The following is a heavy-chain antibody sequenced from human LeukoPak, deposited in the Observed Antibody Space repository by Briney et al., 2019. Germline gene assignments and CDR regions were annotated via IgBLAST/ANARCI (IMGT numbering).Heavy chain of an antibody. J-gene: IGHJ4*02. Sequence: GGSLRLSCVPSVFTFSDYYMSWIRPAPGEGLGWGSYIISSGSTIYYADSVKGRFTISRDNSKNTLYLQLKSLRAEDTAAYYCARHYYASQSPFDCWGQGTLVTVSS. CDR1: VFTFSDYY. CDR3: ARHYYASQSPFDC. V-gene: IGHV3-11*01. D-gene: IGHD3-10*01. CDR2: IISSGSTI.